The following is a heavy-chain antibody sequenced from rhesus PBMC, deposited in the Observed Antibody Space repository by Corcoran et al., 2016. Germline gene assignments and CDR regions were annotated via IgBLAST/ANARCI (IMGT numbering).Heavy chain of an antibody. Sequence: QVQLQESGPGLVKPSAPLSLTCAVSGRPISDAYYCLWFRPPPGKGLEWIGYISGSRGSTYYNPSLKSRFTISKDTSKNQFSLKLSSVTAADTAVYYCARGTWIQIPDYWGQGVLVTVSS. CDR2: ISGSRGST. D-gene: IGHD5-12*01. CDR3: ARGTWIQIPDY. J-gene: IGHJ4*01. V-gene: IGHV4S7*01. CDR1: GRPISDAYY.